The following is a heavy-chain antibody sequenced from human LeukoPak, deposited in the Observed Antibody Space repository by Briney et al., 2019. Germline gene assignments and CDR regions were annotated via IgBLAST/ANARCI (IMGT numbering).Heavy chain of an antibody. D-gene: IGHD6-19*01. V-gene: IGHV3-48*01. CDR2: ISSSSSTI. CDR3: GTDFADSSGWYLREYYFDY. Sequence: PGVSLRLSCAAYRFTLSSYSMNWVRQAPGKGLEWVSYISSSSSTINYADSVMGRFTISRDNAKISMYLTMNTLRGEETAVYYCGTDFADSSGWYLREYYFDYWGQGTLVTVSS. CDR1: RFTLSSYS. J-gene: IGHJ4*02.